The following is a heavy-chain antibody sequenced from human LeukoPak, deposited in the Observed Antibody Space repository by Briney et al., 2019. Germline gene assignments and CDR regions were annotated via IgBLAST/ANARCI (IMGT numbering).Heavy chain of an antibody. D-gene: IGHD2-21*01. CDR3: ARRLVVVKRGAFDI. J-gene: IGHJ3*02. CDR1: GGSISSGDDY. Sequence: SQTLSLICTVSGGSISSGDDYWSWIRQPPGKGLEWIGEINHSGSTNYNPSLKSRVTISVDTSKNQFSLKLSSVTAADTAVYYCARRLVVVKRGAFDIWGQGTMVTVSS. V-gene: IGHV4-30-4*08. CDR2: INHSGST.